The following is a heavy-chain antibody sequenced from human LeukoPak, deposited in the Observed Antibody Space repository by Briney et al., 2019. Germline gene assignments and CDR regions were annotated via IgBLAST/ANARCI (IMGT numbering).Heavy chain of an antibody. V-gene: IGHV4-38-2*02. J-gene: IGHJ4*02. Sequence: SETLSLTCSVSGYSISSGYYWGWIRQPPGKGLEWIGSIYHSGSTYYNASLKSRVTISVDTSKNQFSLKLSSVTAADTAVYYCAREGAAYDSGGYNIVDYLDYWGQGTLVTVSS. CDR1: GYSISSGYY. CDR2: IYHSGST. CDR3: AREGAAYDSGGYNIVDYLDY. D-gene: IGHD3-22*01.